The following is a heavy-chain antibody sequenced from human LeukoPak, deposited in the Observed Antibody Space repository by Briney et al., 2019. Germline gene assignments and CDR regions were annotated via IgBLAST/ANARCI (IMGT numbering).Heavy chain of an antibody. J-gene: IGHJ4*02. Sequence: GGSLRLSCAASGFTFSNYWMHWVRQAPGKGLVWVSHINGDGSSTTYADSVKGRFTISRDNAKNTLYLQMNSLRAEDTAVYYCARDLVDGSLANWDYWGQGTLVTVS. D-gene: IGHD1-26*01. CDR1: GFTFSNYW. CDR3: ARDLVDGSLANWDY. CDR2: INGDGSST. V-gene: IGHV3-74*01.